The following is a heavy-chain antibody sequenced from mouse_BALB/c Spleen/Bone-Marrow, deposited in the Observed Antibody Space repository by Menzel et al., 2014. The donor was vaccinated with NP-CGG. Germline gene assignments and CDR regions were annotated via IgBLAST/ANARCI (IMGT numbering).Heavy chain of an antibody. CDR3: ARDDYGRGY. D-gene: IGHD1-1*01. Sequence: EVKLMESGGGLVQPGGSLRLSCATSGFTFTDYYMSWVRQPPGKALEWLGFIRNKANGYTTEYSASVKGRFTISRDNSQSILYLQMNTLRAEGSATYYCARDDYGRGYWGQGTTLTVSS. V-gene: IGHV7-3*02. CDR1: GFTFTDYY. J-gene: IGHJ2*01. CDR2: IRNKANGYTT.